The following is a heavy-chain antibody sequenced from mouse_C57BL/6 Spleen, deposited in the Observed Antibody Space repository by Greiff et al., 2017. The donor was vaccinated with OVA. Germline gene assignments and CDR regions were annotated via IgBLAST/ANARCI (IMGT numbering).Heavy chain of an antibody. V-gene: IGHV2-2*01. J-gene: IGHJ4*01. CDR1: GFSLTSYG. D-gene: IGHD3-2*02. Sequence: QVQLKESGPGLVQPSQSLSITCTVSGFSLTSYGVHWVSQSQGKGLEWLGVIWSGGSTDYNEAFISSMSISTDNYKSQVFFKMTSLQSDDTAIYYCASRQLRLGSMDYWGQGTSVTVSS. CDR3: ASRQLRLGSMDY. CDR2: IWSGGST.